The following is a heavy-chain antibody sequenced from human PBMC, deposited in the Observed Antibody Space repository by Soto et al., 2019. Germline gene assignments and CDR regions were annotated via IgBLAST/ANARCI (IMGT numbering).Heavy chain of an antibody. J-gene: IGHJ4*02. V-gene: IGHV3-23*01. CDR2: ISGSGGST. D-gene: IGHD3-3*01. CDR1: GFTFSSYA. CDR3: AKPRVDFWSGYPTPPDY. Sequence: GGSLRLSCAASGFTFSSYAMSWVRQAPGKGLEWVSAISGSGGSTYYADSVKGRFTISRDNSKNTRYLQMNSLRAEDTAVYYCAKPRVDFWSGYPTPPDYWGQGTLVTVSS.